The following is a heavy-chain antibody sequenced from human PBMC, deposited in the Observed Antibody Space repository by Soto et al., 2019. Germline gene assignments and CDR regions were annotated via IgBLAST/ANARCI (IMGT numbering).Heavy chain of an antibody. J-gene: IGHJ4*02. V-gene: IGHV3-23*01. D-gene: IGHD3-3*01. CDR3: ARRTWRGRADY. CDR1: GFPFSSYA. Sequence: EVQLLASGGGLAQPGGSLRLSCAASGFPFSSYAMSWVRQAPGKGLEWVSGIGGSGGDTYYADSVKGRFTVSRDNAENTLYLQLHSLRVEDTATYYCARRTWRGRADYWGQGILVTVSS. CDR2: IGGSGGDT.